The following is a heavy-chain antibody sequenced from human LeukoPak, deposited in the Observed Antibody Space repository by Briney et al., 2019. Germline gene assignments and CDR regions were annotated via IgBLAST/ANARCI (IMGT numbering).Heavy chain of an antibody. J-gene: IGHJ3*02. D-gene: IGHD3-16*01. Sequence: PSETLSLTCAVSGGSISSSNWWSWVRQPPGKGLEWIGEIYHSGSTNYNPSLKSRVTMSVDTSKNQFSLKLSSVTAADTAVYYCARQGGPGDLDIWGQGTMVTVSS. CDR3: ARQGGPGDLDI. V-gene: IGHV4-4*02. CDR1: GGSISSSNW. CDR2: IYHSGST.